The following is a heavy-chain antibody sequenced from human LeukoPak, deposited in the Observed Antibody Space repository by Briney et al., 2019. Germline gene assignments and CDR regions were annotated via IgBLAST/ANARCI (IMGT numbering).Heavy chain of an antibody. J-gene: IGHJ6*03. D-gene: IGHD2-21*01. CDR1: GGSFSGYY. CDR3: ARHIRYYYYYMDV. CDR2: INHSGST. V-gene: IGHV4-34*01. Sequence: SETLSLTSAVYGGSFSGYYWSWIRQPPGKGLEWIGGINHSGSTNYNPSLKSRVTISVDTSKNQFSLKLSSVTAADTAVYYCARHIRYYYYYMDVWGKGTTVTISS.